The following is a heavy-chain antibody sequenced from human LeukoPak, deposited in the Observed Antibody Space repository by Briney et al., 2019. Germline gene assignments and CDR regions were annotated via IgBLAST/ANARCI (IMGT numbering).Heavy chain of an antibody. D-gene: IGHD2-2*01. J-gene: IGHJ5*02. CDR1: GFNFNTFW. V-gene: IGHV3-7*01. CDR3: ARGEGYCSSTSCQKGDWFDP. Sequence: GGSLRLSCAASGFNFNTFWMTWVRQAPGKGLEWVANIKEDGSEEYYVDSVKGRFTISRDNAKNSLYLQMNSLRAEDTAVYYCARGEGYCSSTSCQKGDWFDPWGQGTLVTVSS. CDR2: IKEDGSEE.